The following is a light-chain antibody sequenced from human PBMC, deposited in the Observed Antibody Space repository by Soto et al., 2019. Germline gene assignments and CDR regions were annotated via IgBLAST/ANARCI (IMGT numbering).Light chain of an antibody. CDR1: HSITIY. V-gene: IGKV1-39*01. CDR3: QQSYSTLIT. CDR2: AAS. Sequence: DIQMTQSPSTLSASVGERVTITCRASHSITIYLNWYQQRPGKAPKLLIYAASSLQSGVPSRFSGSRSGTDFTLTISSLQPEDFATYYCQQSYSTLITFGQGTRLEIK. J-gene: IGKJ5*01.